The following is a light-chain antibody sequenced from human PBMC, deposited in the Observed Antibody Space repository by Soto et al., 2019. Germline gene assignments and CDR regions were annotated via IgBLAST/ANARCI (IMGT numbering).Light chain of an antibody. CDR1: QSVSSH. Sequence: ILKPPPPANPSLLHGEKAIPSCRASQSVSSHVAWYQQRPGQAPRLLIYGASTRATGTPGRISGSGSGTEFTLTISSLQSEDSAIYYGQRYSNWPSLGQWTKV. V-gene: IGKV3-15*01. CDR3: QRYSNWPS. J-gene: IGKJ1*01. CDR2: GAS.